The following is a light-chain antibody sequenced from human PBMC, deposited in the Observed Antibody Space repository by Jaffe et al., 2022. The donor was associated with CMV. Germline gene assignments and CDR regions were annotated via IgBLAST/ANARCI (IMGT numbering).Light chain of an antibody. CDR3: QQYHFSPWT. CDR1: QSVDSTY. CDR2: GAS. V-gene: IGKV3-20*01. J-gene: IGKJ1*01. Sequence: EIVLSQSPGTLSLSPGERVTLSCRASQSVDSTYVAWYQQKPGQAPRLLIYGASRRAAGIPDRFSVSGSGTDFTLTIIRLEPEDVAVYYCQQYHFSPWTFGQGTKVEI.